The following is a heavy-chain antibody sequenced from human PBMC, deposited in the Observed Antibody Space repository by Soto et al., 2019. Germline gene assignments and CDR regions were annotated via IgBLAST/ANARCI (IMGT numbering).Heavy chain of an antibody. D-gene: IGHD4-17*01. CDR1: GYSFSTHG. CDR2: ISAYNGDT. J-gene: IGHJ6*02. CDR3: ARDPPFSGILRGTPLMDV. Sequence: AAVKVSCKASGYSFSTHGISWVRRGPGHGPEWMGWISAYNGDTHYVQRFQGRLTMTTDTSTSTAYMELRSLTSDDTAVYYCARDPPFSGILRGTPLMDVWGQGTTVTVSS. V-gene: IGHV1-18*04.